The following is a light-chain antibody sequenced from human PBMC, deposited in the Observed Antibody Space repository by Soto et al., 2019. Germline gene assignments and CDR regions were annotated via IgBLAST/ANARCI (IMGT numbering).Light chain of an antibody. CDR1: QSVSTN. CDR3: QHYNDWPPWT. Sequence: EIVMTQSPATLSVSPGDRATPSCRASQSVSTNLAWYQQRLGQAPRLVIYGASSRATGIPARFSGSGSGTEFTLTISSLQSEDFAIYYCQHYNDWPPWTFGQGTKVDIK. J-gene: IGKJ1*01. CDR2: GAS. V-gene: IGKV3-15*01.